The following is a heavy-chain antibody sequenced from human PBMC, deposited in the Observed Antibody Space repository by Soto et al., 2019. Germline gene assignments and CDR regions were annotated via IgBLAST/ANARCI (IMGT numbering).Heavy chain of an antibody. CDR2: ISSIGVAT. Sequence: GGSLRLSCAASGFTFSIHEMKWVRPAPGKGLEWVSYISSIGVATYYADSVKGRFTISRDNAKNSLYLQMNSLRAEDTAVYYCAREGRVGGIDYWGQGTPVTVSS. CDR1: GFTFSIHE. CDR3: AREGRVGGIDY. V-gene: IGHV3-48*03. D-gene: IGHD6-19*01. J-gene: IGHJ4*02.